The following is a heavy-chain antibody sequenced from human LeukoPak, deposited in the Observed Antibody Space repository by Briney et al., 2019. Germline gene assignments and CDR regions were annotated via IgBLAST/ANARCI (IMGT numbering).Heavy chain of an antibody. CDR3: ARGSRDGYNYGRFDY. J-gene: IGHJ4*02. D-gene: IGHD5-24*01. CDR2: INPSGGST. Sequence: ASVKVSCKASGYTFTSYYMHWVRQAPGQGLEWMGIINPSGGSTSYAQKFQGRATMTRDTSTSTVYMELSSLRSEDTAVYYCARGSRDGYNYGRFDYWGQGTLVTVSS. V-gene: IGHV1-46*01. CDR1: GYTFTSYY.